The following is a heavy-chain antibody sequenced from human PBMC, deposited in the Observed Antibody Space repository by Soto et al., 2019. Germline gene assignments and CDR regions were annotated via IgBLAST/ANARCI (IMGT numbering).Heavy chain of an antibody. V-gene: IGHV2-5*02. CDR2: IYWDDDK. CDR1: GFSLTTHGVC. D-gene: IGHD6-13*01. J-gene: IGHJ5*02. Sequence: SGPTLVNPTQTLTLTCSFSGFSLTTHGVCVSWTRQPPGKALEWLALIYWDDDKRYSPSLKSRLTITKDTSKNQVVLTMTNMDPVDTATYYCASFQGGQQLVWFDPWGQGTLVTVS. CDR3: ASFQGGQQLVWFDP.